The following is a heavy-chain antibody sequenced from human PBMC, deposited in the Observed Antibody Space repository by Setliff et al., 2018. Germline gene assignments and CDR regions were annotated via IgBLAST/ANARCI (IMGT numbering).Heavy chain of an antibody. Sequence: ASVKVSCKASGYTFTSYGISWVRQAPGQGLEWMGWISAYNGNTNYAQKLQGRVTMTTDTSTSTAYTELRSLRSYDTAVYYCARVLVGYDFWSGYYQTMPHFDYWGQGTLVTVSS. V-gene: IGHV1-18*01. CDR1: GYTFTSYG. J-gene: IGHJ4*02. CDR3: ARVLVGYDFWSGYYQTMPHFDY. CDR2: ISAYNGNT. D-gene: IGHD3-3*01.